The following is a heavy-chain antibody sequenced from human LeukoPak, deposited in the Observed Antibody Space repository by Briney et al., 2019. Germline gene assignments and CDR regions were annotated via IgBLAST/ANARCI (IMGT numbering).Heavy chain of an antibody. J-gene: IGHJ2*01. CDR1: GGSFSGYY. CDR3: ARSEYSSGWYKYWYFDL. V-gene: IGHV4-34*01. Sequence: SETLSLTCAVYGGSFSGYYWSRIRQPPGKGLEWIGEINHSGSTNYNPSLKSRVTISVDTSKNQFSLKLSSVTAADTAVYYCARSEYSSGWYKYWYFDLWGRGTLVTVSS. D-gene: IGHD6-19*01. CDR2: INHSGST.